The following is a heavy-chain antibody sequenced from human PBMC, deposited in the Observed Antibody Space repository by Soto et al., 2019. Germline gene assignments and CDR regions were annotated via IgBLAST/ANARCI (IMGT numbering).Heavy chain of an antibody. J-gene: IGHJ5*02. D-gene: IGHD3-3*01. CDR1: GFTFRSYS. CDR2: ISSSSSYI. CDR3: ARDPAGDDFWSGYWFDP. Sequence: PGGSLRLSCAASGFTFRSYSMNWVRQAPGKGLEWVSSISSSSSYIYYADSVKGRFTISRDNAKNSLYLQMNSLRAEDTAVYYCARDPAGDDFWSGYWFDPWGQGTLVTVS. V-gene: IGHV3-21*01.